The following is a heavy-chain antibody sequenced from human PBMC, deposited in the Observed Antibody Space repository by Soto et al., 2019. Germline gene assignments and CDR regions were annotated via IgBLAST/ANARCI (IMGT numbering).Heavy chain of an antibody. CDR2: IWYDGSNK. D-gene: IGHD2-2*01. V-gene: IGHV3-33*01. CDR1: GFTFSSYG. Sequence: PGGSLRLSCAASGFTFSSYGMHWVRQAPGKGLEWVAVIWYDGSNKYYADSVKGRFTISRDNSKNTLYLQMNSLRAEDTAVYYCARDSQLLWEGYYYYYMDVWGKGTTVTVSS. CDR3: ARDSQLLWEGYYYYYMDV. J-gene: IGHJ6*03.